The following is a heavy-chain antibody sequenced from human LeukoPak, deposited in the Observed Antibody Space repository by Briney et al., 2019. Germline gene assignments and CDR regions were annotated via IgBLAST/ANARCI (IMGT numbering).Heavy chain of an antibody. CDR2: IIPILGIA. Sequence: GASVKVSCKASGGTFSSYAISWVRQAPGQGLEWMGRIIPILGIANYAQKFQGRVTITADKSTSTAYMELSSLRSEDTAVYYCAREELQVPYRVDPWGQGTLVTVSS. V-gene: IGHV1-69*04. J-gene: IGHJ5*02. D-gene: IGHD1-26*01. CDR1: GGTFSSYA. CDR3: AREELQVPYRVDP.